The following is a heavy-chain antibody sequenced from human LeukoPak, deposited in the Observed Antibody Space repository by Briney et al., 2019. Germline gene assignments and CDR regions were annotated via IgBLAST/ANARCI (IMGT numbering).Heavy chain of an antibody. Sequence: SVKVSCKASGGTFSSYAISWVRQAPGQGLEWMGRIIPILGIANYAQKFQGRVTITADKSTSTAYMELSSLRSEDTAVYYCARGGVAAAATGYWFDPWGQGTLVTVSS. CDR2: IIPILGIA. CDR3: ARGGVAAAATGYWFDP. J-gene: IGHJ5*02. D-gene: IGHD6-13*01. CDR1: GGTFSSYA. V-gene: IGHV1-69*04.